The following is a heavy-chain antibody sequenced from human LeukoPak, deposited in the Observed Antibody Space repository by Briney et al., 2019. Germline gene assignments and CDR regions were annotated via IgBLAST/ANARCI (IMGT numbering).Heavy chain of an antibody. J-gene: IGHJ4*02. D-gene: IGHD3-10*01. Sequence: ASVKASCKVSGYTLTELSMHWVRQAPGEGLEWMGGFDPEDGETIYAQKFQGRVTMTEDTSTDTAYMELSSLRSEDTAVYYCATDREVRGVYDYWGQGTLVTVSS. CDR2: FDPEDGET. V-gene: IGHV1-24*01. CDR1: GYTLTELS. CDR3: ATDREVRGVYDY.